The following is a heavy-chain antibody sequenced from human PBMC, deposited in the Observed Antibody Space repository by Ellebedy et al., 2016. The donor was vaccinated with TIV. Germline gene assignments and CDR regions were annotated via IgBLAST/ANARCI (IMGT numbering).Heavy chain of an antibody. V-gene: IGHV1-69*13. CDR3: VKKHSDSSDIDLDAFDV. D-gene: IGHD2-15*01. CDR2: FIPLFSTP. J-gene: IGHJ3*01. Sequence: ASVKVSXXTSGATFSPYGVSWVKQTLGQGLELMGGFIPLFSTPNYAQKFRGRITISADDSTNTAYMELSSLRSEDMAIYYCVKKHSDSSDIDLDAFDVWGQGTMVTVSS. CDR1: GATFSPYG.